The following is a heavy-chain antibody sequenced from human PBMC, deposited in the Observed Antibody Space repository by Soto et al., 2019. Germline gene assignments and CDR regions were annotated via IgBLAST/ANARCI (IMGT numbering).Heavy chain of an antibody. CDR3: ARVRGNQRVGWLDP. CDR1: GGSISSGGYY. V-gene: IGHV4-31*03. CDR2: IYHSGTT. D-gene: IGHD2-2*01. Sequence: PSETLSLTCTLSGGSISSGGYYWSWIRQHPGKGQEWIGYIYHSGTTYYNPSLKSRVTISVDTSKNQFSLKLTSVTAAVTFVYFWARVRGNQRVGWLDPWGQGTLVTVPS. J-gene: IGHJ5*02.